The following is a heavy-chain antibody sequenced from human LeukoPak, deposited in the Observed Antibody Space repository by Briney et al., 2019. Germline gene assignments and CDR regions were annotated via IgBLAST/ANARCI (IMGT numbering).Heavy chain of an antibody. V-gene: IGHV4-30-2*01. CDR1: GASISSGDYS. J-gene: IGHJ4*01. D-gene: IGHD3-10*01. CDR3: AGDFGSGSYRFDY. CDR2: IYHSGST. Sequence: PSETLSLTCAVSGASISSGDYSWSWIRHPPGKGLEWIGYIYHSGSTTYNPSLKSRITISLDRSNNQFSLKLNSVTAADTAVYYCAGDFGSGSYRFDYWGQGILVTVSS.